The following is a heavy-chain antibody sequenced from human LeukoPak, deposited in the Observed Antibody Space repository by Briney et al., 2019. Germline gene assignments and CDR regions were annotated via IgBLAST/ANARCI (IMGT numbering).Heavy chain of an antibody. V-gene: IGHV3-15*01. J-gene: IGHJ6*03. CDR2: IKSKTDGGTT. CDR3: TTSYYYDSSGYRLYMDV. D-gene: IGHD3-22*01. CDR1: GFTFSNAW. Sequence: GGSLRLSCAASGFTFSNAWMSWVRQAPGKGLEWVGRIKSKTDGGTTDYAAPVKGRFSISRDDPKNTMYLQMNSLKTEDTAVYYCTTSYYYDSSGYRLYMDVWGKGTTVTVSS.